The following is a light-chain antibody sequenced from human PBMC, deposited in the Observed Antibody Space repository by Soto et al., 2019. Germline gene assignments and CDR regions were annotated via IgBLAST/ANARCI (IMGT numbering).Light chain of an antibody. CDR2: STN. J-gene: IGLJ3*02. CDR3: ALYMGSGIWV. V-gene: IGLV8-61*01. Sequence: VVTQEPSFSVSPGRTVTLTCGLSSGSVSTSYYPSWYQQTPGQAPRTLIYSTNTRSSGVPDRFSGSILGNKAALTITGAQADDEADYYCALYMGSGIWVFGGGTQLTVL. CDR1: SGSVSTSYY.